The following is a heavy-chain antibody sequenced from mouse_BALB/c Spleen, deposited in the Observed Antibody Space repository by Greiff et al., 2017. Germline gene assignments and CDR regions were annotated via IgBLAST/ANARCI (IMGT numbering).Heavy chain of an antibody. CDR2: IYPGDGDT. D-gene: IGHD2-3*01. J-gene: IGHJ4*01. CDR1: GYTFTSYW. CDR3: ARSGDGYYDAMDY. Sequence: VKLMESGAELARPGASVKLSCKASGYTFTSYWMQWVKQRPGQGLEWIGAIYPGDGDTRYTQKFKGKATLTADKSSSTAYMQLSSLASEDSAVYYCARSGDGYYDAMDYWGQGTSVTVSS. V-gene: IGHV1-87*01.